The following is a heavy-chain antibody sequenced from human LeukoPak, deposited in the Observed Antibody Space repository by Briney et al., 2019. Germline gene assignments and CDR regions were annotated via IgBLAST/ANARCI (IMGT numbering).Heavy chain of an antibody. Sequence: SQTLSLTCTVSGGSISSGDYYWTWIRQPPGKGLEWIGYIYYSGSTYYNPSLKSRLTISVDTSKKQFSLKLTSVTDADTAVYFCARGVGSSWYGDWGQGTLVTVSS. D-gene: IGHD6-13*01. CDR2: IYYSGST. V-gene: IGHV4-30-4*01. CDR3: ARGVGSSWYGD. J-gene: IGHJ4*02. CDR1: GGSISSGDYY.